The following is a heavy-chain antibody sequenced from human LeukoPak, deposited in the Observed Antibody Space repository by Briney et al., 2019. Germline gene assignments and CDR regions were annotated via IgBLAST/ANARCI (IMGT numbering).Heavy chain of an antibody. CDR1: GFTVSSNY. Sequence: GGSLRLSCAASGFTVSSNYMSWVRQTPGEGLEWVSVIYSDDSTYDADSVKGRFTISRDNSKNRVYLQMNSLRADDTAVYYCARVGYRLQDFDYWGQGALVTVSS. D-gene: IGHD5-24*01. CDR2: IYSDDST. J-gene: IGHJ4*02. V-gene: IGHV3-66*02. CDR3: ARVGYRLQDFDY.